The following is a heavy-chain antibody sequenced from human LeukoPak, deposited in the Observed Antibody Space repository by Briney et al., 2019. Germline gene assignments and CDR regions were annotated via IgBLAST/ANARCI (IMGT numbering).Heavy chain of an antibody. V-gene: IGHV3-30*02. CDR3: ARDQPFYDILTGELNYYYYYYMDV. D-gene: IGHD3-9*01. CDR1: GFTFSSYG. Sequence: GGSLRLSCAASGFTFSSYGIHWVRQAPGKGLEWVAFIRYDGSNKYYADSVKGRFTISRDNSKNTLYLQMNSLRAEDTAVYYCARDQPFYDILTGELNYYYYYYMDVWGKGTTVTISS. CDR2: IRYDGSNK. J-gene: IGHJ6*03.